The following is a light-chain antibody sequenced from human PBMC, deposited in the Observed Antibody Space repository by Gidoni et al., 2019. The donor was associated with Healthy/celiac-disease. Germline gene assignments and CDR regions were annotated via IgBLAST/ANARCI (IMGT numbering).Light chain of an antibody. Sequence: DIQMTQSPSSLSASVGDRVTITCQASQDISNYLNWYQQKPGKAPKQLIYDASNLETGVPSRFSGSGSGTDFTLTISSLQPEDIATYYCQQYDNLPYTFGQGTKLEIK. J-gene: IGKJ2*01. V-gene: IGKV1-33*01. CDR1: QDISNY. CDR2: DAS. CDR3: QQYDNLPYT.